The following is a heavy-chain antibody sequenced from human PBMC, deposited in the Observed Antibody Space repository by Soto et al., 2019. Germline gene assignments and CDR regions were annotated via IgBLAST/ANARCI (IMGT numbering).Heavy chain of an antibody. J-gene: IGHJ4*02. CDR3: TRGGTPYFDC. CDR2: ISSDGRNE. Sequence: PGGSLRLSXVASGFTFSSDGMVWVRQAPGKGLEWVTTISSDGRNEHYADSVRGRFTVPRDNSKNTLYLQMDSLRDDDTAVYYCTRGGTPYFDCWGQGTLVTVSS. CDR1: GFTFSSDG. V-gene: IGHV3-30*04. D-gene: IGHD1-1*01.